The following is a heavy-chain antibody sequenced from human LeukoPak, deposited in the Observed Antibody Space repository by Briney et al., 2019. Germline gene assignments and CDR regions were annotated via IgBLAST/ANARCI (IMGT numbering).Heavy chain of an antibody. CDR1: GYTFTSYY. J-gene: IGHJ3*02. CDR3: ARTHQGRNAFDI. V-gene: IGHV1-46*01. Sequence: ASVKVSCKASGYTFTSYYMHWVRQAPRQGLEWMGIINPSGGSTSYAQKFQGRVTMTRDTSTSTVYMELSSLRSEDTAVYYCARTHQGRNAFDIWGQGTMVTVSS. CDR2: INPSGGST.